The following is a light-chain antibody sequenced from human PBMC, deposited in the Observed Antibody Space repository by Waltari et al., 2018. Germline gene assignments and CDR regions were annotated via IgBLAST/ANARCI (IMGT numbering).Light chain of an antibody. CDR2: KDT. CDR1: ALADQY. J-gene: IGLJ2*01. CDR3: QSADSTGSDVI. V-gene: IGLV3-25*03. Sequence: SYELIQAPSVTVSPGQTARIACSGDALADQYAYWYQRRPGRAPVAVIYKDTKRPSGIPERFSGSSSGTTVTLTISGVQAEDESDYYCQSADSTGSDVIFGGGTKLTVL.